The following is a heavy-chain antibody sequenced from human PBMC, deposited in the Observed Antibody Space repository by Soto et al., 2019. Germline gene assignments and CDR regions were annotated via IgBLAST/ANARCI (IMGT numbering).Heavy chain of an antibody. CDR3: TTELAYQDSSGYPY. V-gene: IGHV3-15*07. CDR2: IRSKTDGGTT. Sequence: EVQLVESGGGLVKPGGSLRLSCAASGFIFTNAWMNWVRQGPGKWLEWVGRIRSKTDGGTTDYPAPVKGSFTISRDDSENTLYLRMNSLKTDDTAVYYCTTELAYQDSSGYPYWGQGTLVTVSS. CDR1: GFIFTNAW. D-gene: IGHD3-22*01. J-gene: IGHJ4*02.